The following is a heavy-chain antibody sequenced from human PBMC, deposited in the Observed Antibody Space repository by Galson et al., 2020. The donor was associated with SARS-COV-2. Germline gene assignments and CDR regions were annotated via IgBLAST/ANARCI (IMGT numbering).Heavy chain of an antibody. D-gene: IGHD3-22*01. CDR3: AIVPINQYDDNGYCYYFDY. CDR1: GYTFTGYY. J-gene: IGHJ4*02. Sequence: ASVKVSCKASGYTFTGYYLHWVRQAPGQGLEWMGWISPNSGGTNYAQKFQGRVTMTRDTSINTAYMELSRLRSDDTAGYYCAIVPINQYDDNGYCYYFDYWGQGTLVTVSS. V-gene: IGHV1-2*02. CDR2: ISPNSGGT.